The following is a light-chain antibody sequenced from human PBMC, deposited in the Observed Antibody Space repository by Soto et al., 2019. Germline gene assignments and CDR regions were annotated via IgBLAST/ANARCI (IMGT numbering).Light chain of an antibody. CDR3: HQSYSTPLPIT. CDR2: AAS. V-gene: IGKV1-39*01. Sequence: DIQLTQSPSSLSASVGERVTITCRASQTIDNHLNWYHQKPGKAPALLIYAASSLQSGVPSRFSGSGSWTEFTLTISSLQPEDFATYYCHQSYSTPLPITFAQGTLPENK. J-gene: IGKJ5*01. CDR1: QTIDNH.